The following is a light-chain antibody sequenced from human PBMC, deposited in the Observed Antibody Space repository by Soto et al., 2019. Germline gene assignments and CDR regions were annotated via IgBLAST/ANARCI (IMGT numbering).Light chain of an antibody. CDR2: AAS. CDR1: QSISSY. Sequence: DIQMTQSPSSLSASVGDRVTITCRASQSISSYLNWYQQKPGKAPKLLIYAASSLQSGVPSRFSGSGSGTDFTLTISSLQPDDFATYYCLQYHTYRTFGQGTKVDIK. J-gene: IGKJ1*01. V-gene: IGKV1-39*01. CDR3: LQYHTYRT.